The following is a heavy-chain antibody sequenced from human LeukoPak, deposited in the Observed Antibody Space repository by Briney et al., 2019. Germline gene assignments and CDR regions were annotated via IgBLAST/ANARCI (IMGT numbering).Heavy chain of an antibody. CDR1: GGSISSSSYY. J-gene: IGHJ5*02. CDR2: IYYSGST. D-gene: IGHD2-2*02. V-gene: IGHV4-39*07. CDR3: ARDWRDIVVVPAAISGRGNNWFDP. Sequence: SETLSLPCTVSGGSISSSSYYWGWIRQPPGKGLEWIGSIYYSGSTYYNPSLKSRVTISVDTSKNQFSLKLSSVTAADTAVYYCARDWRDIVVVPAAISGRGNNWFDPWGQGTLVTVSS.